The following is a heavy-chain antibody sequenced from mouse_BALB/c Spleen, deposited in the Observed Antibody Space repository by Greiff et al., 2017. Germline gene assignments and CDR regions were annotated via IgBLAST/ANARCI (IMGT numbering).Heavy chain of an antibody. CDR3: ARHGDGNYAMDY. J-gene: IGHJ4*01. CDR1: GFTFSSYT. V-gene: IGHV5-12-2*01. Sequence: EVKLMESGGGLVQPGGSLKLSCAASGFTFSSYTMSWVRQTPEKRLEWVAYISNGGGSTYYPDTVKGRFTISRDNAKNTLYLQMSSLKSEDTAMYYCARHGDGNYAMDYWGQGTSVTVSS. CDR2: ISNGGGST. D-gene: IGHD2-1*01.